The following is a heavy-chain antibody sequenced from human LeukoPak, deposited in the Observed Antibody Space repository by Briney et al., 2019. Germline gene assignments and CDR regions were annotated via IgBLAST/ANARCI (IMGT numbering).Heavy chain of an antibody. V-gene: IGHV4-61*02. Sequence: SQTLSLTCTVSGGSISSGSYYWSWIRQPAGNGLEWIGRIYTSGSTNYNPSLKSRVTISVDTSTNQFSLKLSSVTAADTAVYYCARTYYDYVWGRPVDNWFDPWGQGTLVTVSS. CDR1: GGSISSGSYY. CDR2: IYTSGST. D-gene: IGHD3-16*01. CDR3: ARTYYDYVWGRPVDNWFDP. J-gene: IGHJ5*02.